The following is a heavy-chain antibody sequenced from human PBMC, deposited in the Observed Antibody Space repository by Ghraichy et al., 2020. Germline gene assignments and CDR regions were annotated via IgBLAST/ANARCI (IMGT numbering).Heavy chain of an antibody. D-gene: IGHD5-24*01. CDR2: INPNSGGT. CDR1: GYTFTDYY. V-gene: IGHV1-2*06. J-gene: IGHJ3*02. Sequence: ASVKVSCKASGYTFTDYYMHWVRQAPGQGLEWMGRINPNSGGTNYAQKFQGRVTMTRDTSISTAYMELSRLRSDDTAVYYCARGPFSTILRSDLLQGGAFDIWGRGTMVTVSS. CDR3: ARGPFSTILRSDLLQGGAFDI.